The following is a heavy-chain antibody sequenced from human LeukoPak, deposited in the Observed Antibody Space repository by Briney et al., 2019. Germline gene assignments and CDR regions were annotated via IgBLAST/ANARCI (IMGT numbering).Heavy chain of an antibody. Sequence: SETLSLTCTVSGGSISSYYWSWIRQPAGKGLEWIGRIYTSGSTNYNPSLKSRVTMSVDTSKNQFSLKLSSVTAADTAVYYCARDQYSSSWPNYYYYMDVWGKGTTVTISS. CDR2: IYTSGST. J-gene: IGHJ6*03. D-gene: IGHD6-13*01. V-gene: IGHV4-4*07. CDR3: ARDQYSSSWPNYYYYMDV. CDR1: GGSISSYY.